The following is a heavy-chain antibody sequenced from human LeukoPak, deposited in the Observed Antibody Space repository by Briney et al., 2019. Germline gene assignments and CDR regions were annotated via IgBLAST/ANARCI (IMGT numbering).Heavy chain of an antibody. D-gene: IGHD6-19*01. Sequence: GGSRRLSCAASGFTFSSYGMHWVRQAPGKGLEWVAVIWYDGSNKYYADSVKGRFTISRDNSKNTLYLQMNSLRAEDTAVYYCARDLNQWLVEGHYFDYWGQGTLVTVSS. CDR1: GFTFSSYG. V-gene: IGHV3-33*01. J-gene: IGHJ4*02. CDR2: IWYDGSNK. CDR3: ARDLNQWLVEGHYFDY.